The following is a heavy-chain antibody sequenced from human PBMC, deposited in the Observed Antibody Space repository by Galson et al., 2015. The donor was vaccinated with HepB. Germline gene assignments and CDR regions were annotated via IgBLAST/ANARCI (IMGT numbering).Heavy chain of an antibody. CDR1: GFTLNGNW. Sequence: SLRLSCAASGFTLNGNWMHWARQVTGQGLVWLTGINSDGSETIYADSVKGRFTISRDNAKNTLFLQVNNLRAEDTAVYYCFSEVNKPAVYWGQGTLVTVSS. CDR2: INSDGSET. J-gene: IGHJ4*02. V-gene: IGHV3-74*01. CDR3: FSEVNKPAVY. D-gene: IGHD2-2*01.